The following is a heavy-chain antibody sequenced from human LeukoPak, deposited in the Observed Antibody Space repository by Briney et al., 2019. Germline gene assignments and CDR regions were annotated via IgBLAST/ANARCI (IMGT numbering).Heavy chain of an antibody. CDR1: GYTFTSYY. J-gene: IGHJ5*02. CDR3: ARGRPLVVPAADYKNWFDP. D-gene: IGHD2-2*01. CDR2: INPSGGST. Sequence: ASVKVSCKASGYTFTSYYMHWVRQAPGQGLEWVGIINPSGGSTSYAQKFQGRVTMTRDTSTSTVYMELSSLRSEDTAVYYCARGRPLVVPAADYKNWFDPWGQGTLVTVSS. V-gene: IGHV1-46*01.